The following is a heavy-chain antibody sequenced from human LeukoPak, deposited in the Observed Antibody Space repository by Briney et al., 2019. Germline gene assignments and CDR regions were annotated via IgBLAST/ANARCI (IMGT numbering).Heavy chain of an antibody. CDR2: VYHSGST. CDR1: GYSISSGYY. J-gene: IGHJ3*02. V-gene: IGHV4-38-2*02. CDR3: ASYCSGGSCAVADAFDI. D-gene: IGHD2-15*01. Sequence: SETLSLTCIVSGYSISSGYYWGWIRQSPGKGLEWIGSVYHSGSTFYNPSLKSRVTISVDMSKNQFSLKLSSVTAADTAVYYCASYCSGGSCAVADAFDIWGQGTMVTVSS.